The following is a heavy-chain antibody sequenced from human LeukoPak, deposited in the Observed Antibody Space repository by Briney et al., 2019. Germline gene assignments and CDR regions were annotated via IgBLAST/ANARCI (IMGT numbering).Heavy chain of an antibody. Sequence: SETLSLTCGGYGVSFSGYYWSWIRQSPGKGLEWIGDINHSGSTKDNPSLKSRVTISVDTSKNQFSLKLSSVTAADTAVYYCARHGGTVTFYYYYMDVWGKGTTVTVSS. CDR3: ARHGGTVTFYYYYMDV. CDR2: INHSGST. D-gene: IGHD4-11*01. V-gene: IGHV4-34*01. CDR1: GVSFSGYY. J-gene: IGHJ6*03.